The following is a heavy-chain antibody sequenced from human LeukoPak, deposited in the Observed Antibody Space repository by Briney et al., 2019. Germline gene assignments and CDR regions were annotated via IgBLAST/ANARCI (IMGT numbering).Heavy chain of an antibody. J-gene: IGHJ3*02. D-gene: IGHD3-9*01. CDR2: IYSGGST. Sequence: GGSLRLSCAASGFTFSSYAMSWVRQAPGKGLEWVSVIYSGGSTYYADSVKGRFTISRDNSKNTLYLQMNSLRAEDTAVYYCARDSFGDYDILTGYYSFDAFDIWGQGTMVTVSS. CDR3: ARDSFGDYDILTGYYSFDAFDI. CDR1: GFTFSSYA. V-gene: IGHV3-66*01.